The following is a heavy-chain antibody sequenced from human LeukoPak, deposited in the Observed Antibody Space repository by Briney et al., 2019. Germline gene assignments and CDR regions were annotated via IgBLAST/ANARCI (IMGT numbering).Heavy chain of an antibody. CDR1: GFTFDDYA. J-gene: IGHJ6*02. D-gene: IGHD3-10*01. CDR2: ISWNSGSI. Sequence: GGSLRLSCAASGFTFDDYAMHWVRQAPGKGLEWVSGISWNSGSIGYADSVKGRFTISRDNAKNSLYLQMNSLRAEDTALYYCAKGRGYGSGSYYYYGMDVWGQGTTVTVSS. CDR3: AKGRGYGSGSYYYYGMDV. V-gene: IGHV3-9*01.